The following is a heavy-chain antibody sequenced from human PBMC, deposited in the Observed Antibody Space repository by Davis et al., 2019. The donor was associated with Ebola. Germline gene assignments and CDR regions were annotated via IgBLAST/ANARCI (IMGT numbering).Heavy chain of an antibody. Sequence: LGGSLRLSCAASGFTFSSYAMHWVRQAPGKGLEWVAVISYDGSNKYYADSVKGRFTISRDNAKNSLYLQMNSLRAEDTAVYYCARDPGRYGGNSVYWGQGTLVTVSS. CDR1: GFTFSSYA. D-gene: IGHD4-23*01. J-gene: IGHJ4*02. V-gene: IGHV3-30-3*01. CDR2: ISYDGSNK. CDR3: ARDPGRYGGNSVY.